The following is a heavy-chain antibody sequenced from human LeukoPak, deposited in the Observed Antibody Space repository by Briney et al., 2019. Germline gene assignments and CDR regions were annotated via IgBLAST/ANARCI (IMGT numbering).Heavy chain of an antibody. D-gene: IGHD3-10*01. CDR2: ISSSGSTI. J-gene: IGHJ5*02. CDR3: ARMVRDHWGWFDP. CDR1: GFTSTSYS. V-gene: IGHV3-48*04. Sequence: GGSLRLSCVVSGFTSTSYSMNWVRQAPGKGLEWVSYISSSGSTICYADSVKGRFTISRDNAKNSLYLQMNSLRAEDTAVYYCARMVRDHWGWFDPWGQGALVTVSS.